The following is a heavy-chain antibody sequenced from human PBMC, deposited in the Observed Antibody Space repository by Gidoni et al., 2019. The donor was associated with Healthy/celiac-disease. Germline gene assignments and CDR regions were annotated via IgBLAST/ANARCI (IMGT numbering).Heavy chain of an antibody. J-gene: IGHJ4*02. CDR3: AREGSGYDSGFDY. Sequence: QVQLQESGPGLVKPSQTLSLTCTVSGCSISSGGYYWSWIRQHPGKGLEWIGYIYYSGSTYYNPALKSRVTISVDTSKNQFSLKLSSVTAADTAVYYCAREGSGYDSGFDYWGQGTLVTVSS. D-gene: IGHD5-12*01. V-gene: IGHV4-31*03. CDR2: IYYSGST. CDR1: GCSISSGGYY.